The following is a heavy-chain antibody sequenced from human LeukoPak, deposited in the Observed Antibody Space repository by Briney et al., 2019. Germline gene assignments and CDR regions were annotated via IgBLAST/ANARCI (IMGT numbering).Heavy chain of an antibody. Sequence: GRSLRLSCAASGFTFSSYAMSWVRQAPGKGLEWVSAISGSGGSTYYADSVKGRFTISRDNSKNTLYLQMNSLRAEDTAVYYCAKGKPMSMVRRVQDYYYYMDVWGKGTTVTVSS. D-gene: IGHD3-10*01. J-gene: IGHJ6*03. CDR3: AKGKPMSMVRRVQDYYYYMDV. CDR2: ISGSGGST. CDR1: GFTFSSYA. V-gene: IGHV3-23*01.